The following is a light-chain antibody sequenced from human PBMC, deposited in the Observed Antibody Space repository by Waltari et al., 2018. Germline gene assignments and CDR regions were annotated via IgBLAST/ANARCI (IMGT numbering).Light chain of an antibody. CDR3: QQYDNYWT. J-gene: IGKJ1*01. CDR2: KAS. CDR1: QSITNW. Sequence: IQMTQSPSTLSASIGDRVTITCRASQSITNWLAWYQQKPGKAPKLLIYKASNLESGVPSRFSGSASRTEFTLTISSLQPDDFATYYCQQYDNYWTFGQGTKVEIK. V-gene: IGKV1-5*03.